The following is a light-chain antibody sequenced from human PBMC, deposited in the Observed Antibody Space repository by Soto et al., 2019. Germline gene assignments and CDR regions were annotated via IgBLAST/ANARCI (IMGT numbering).Light chain of an antibody. J-gene: IGKJ2*01. CDR2: GAS. V-gene: IGKV1-39*01. CDR3: QQSYSTTRT. CDR1: QSISSN. Sequence: DIQMTQSPYSLSASVGDRVTITCRASQSISSNLNWYQQKPGKAPKLLIYGASSLQSGAPSRFSGSGSGTDFPLIISSLQPEDFATFNCQQSYSTTRTFGQGTQLEIK.